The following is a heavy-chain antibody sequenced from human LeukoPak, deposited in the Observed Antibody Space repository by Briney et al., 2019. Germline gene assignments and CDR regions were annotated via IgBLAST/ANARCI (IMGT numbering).Heavy chain of an antibody. V-gene: IGHV1-18*01. CDR1: GYTFTSYG. CDR3: ARGRARGDSSGYYVY. D-gene: IGHD3-22*01. CDR2: ISAYNGNT. Sequence: ASVKVSCKASGYTFTSYGISWVRQAPGQGLEWMGWISAYNGNTNYAQKLQGRVTMTTDTSTSTAYMELRSLRSDDTAVYYCARGRARGDSSGYYVYWGQGTLVTASS. J-gene: IGHJ4*02.